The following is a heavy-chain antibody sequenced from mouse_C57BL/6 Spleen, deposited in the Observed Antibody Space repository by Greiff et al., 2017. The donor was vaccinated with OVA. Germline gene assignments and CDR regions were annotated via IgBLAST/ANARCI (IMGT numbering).Heavy chain of an antibody. CDR1: GYTFTSYW. Sequence: VQLQQSWAELVMPGASVKLSCKASGYTFTSYWMHWVKQRPGQGLEWIGEIDPSDSYTNYNQKFKGKSTLTVDKSSSTAYMQLSSLTSKDSAVYYCAREGMYSNYEDYYAMDYWGQGTSVTVSS. J-gene: IGHJ4*01. CDR3: AREGMYSNYEDYYAMDY. V-gene: IGHV1-69*01. CDR2: IDPSDSYT. D-gene: IGHD2-5*01.